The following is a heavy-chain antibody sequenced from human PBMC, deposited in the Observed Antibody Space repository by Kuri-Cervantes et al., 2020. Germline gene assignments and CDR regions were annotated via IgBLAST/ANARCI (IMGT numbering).Heavy chain of an antibody. CDR1: GGSFSGYY. CDR2: INHSGST. D-gene: IGHD3-10*01. J-gene: IGHJ5*02. V-gene: IGHV4-34*01. Sequence: SETLSLTCAVYGGSFSGYYWSWIRQPPGKGLEWIGEINHSGSTNYNPSLKSRVTISVDTSKNQFSLKLSSVTAADTAVYYCARDFSPLWSRDRNWFDPWGQGTLVTVSS. CDR3: ARDFSPLWSRDRNWFDP.